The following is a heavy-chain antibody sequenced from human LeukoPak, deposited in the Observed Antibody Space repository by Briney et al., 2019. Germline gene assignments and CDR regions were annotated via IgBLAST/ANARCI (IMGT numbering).Heavy chain of an antibody. J-gene: IGHJ4*02. CDR2: MRSDGSNK. Sequence: GGSLRLSCAASGFTFSNYGMHWVRQAPGKGLEWVTFMRSDGSNKYYADSVKGRFTISRDNSKNTLYLQMGSLRAEDMAVYYCARDSSGYTDYWGQGTLVTVSS. D-gene: IGHD3-22*01. CDR3: ARDSSGYTDY. CDR1: GFTFSNYG. V-gene: IGHV3-30*02.